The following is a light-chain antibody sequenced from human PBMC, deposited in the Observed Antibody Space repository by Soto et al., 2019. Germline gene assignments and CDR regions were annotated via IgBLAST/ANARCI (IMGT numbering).Light chain of an antibody. V-gene: IGKV3-20*01. J-gene: IGKJ1*01. Sequence: EIVLTQSPGTLSLSPGDRATLSCRASQSVRSSLAWYQQKPGQAPRLLIHGASSRDTGIPDRFSGSGSGTDFTLTISRLEPEDFAVYSGQQYVSAPWTFGQGTKVEI. CDR1: QSVRSS. CDR2: GAS. CDR3: QQYVSAPWT.